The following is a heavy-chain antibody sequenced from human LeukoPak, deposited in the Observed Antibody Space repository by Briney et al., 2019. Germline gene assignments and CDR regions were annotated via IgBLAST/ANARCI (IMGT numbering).Heavy chain of an antibody. J-gene: IGHJ4*02. Sequence: PSETLSLTCAVYGGSFSGYYWSWIRQPPGKGLEWIGEINHSGSTNYNPSLKSRVTISVDTSKNQFSLKLSSVTAADTAVYYCAIAERTFDYWGQGTLVTVSS. CDR1: GGSFSGYY. CDR3: AIAERTFDY. V-gene: IGHV4-34*01. CDR2: INHSGST.